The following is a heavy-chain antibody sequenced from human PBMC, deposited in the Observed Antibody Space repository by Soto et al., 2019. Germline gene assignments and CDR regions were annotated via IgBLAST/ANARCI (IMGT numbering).Heavy chain of an antibody. Sequence: ASVKVSCKASGYTFTSYDINWVRQATGQGLEWMGWMNPNSGNTGYAQKFQGRVTMTRNTSISTAYMELSSLRSEDTAVYYCARVVDERWLQLDYWGQGTLVTVPS. CDR3: ARVVDERWLQLDY. D-gene: IGHD5-18*01. V-gene: IGHV1-8*01. CDR2: MNPNSGNT. CDR1: GYTFTSYD. J-gene: IGHJ4*02.